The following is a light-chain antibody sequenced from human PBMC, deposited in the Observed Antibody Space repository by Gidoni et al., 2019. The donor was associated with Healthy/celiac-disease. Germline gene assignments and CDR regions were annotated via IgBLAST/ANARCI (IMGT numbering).Light chain of an antibody. CDR2: GKN. Sequence: SSGLTRAPALSVALEQTVRITCQGDSLRSYYASWYQQKPGQAPVLVIYGKNNRPSGIPDRFSGSSSGNTASLTITGAQAEDEADYYCNSRDSSGNHLVVFGGGTKLTVL. J-gene: IGLJ2*01. V-gene: IGLV3-19*01. CDR1: SLRSYY. CDR3: NSRDSSGNHLVV.